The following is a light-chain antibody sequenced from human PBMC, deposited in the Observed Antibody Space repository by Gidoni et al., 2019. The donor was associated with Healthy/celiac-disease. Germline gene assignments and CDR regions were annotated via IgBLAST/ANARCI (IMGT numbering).Light chain of an antibody. V-gene: IGKV1-39*01. CDR1: QSISSY. J-gene: IGKJ5*01. CDR2: AAS. Sequence: DIQMTQSPSSLSASVGDRVTITCRASQSISSYLNWYQQKPGKAPKLLIYAASSLQSGVPSRFSGSGSGTDFTLTISSLQPEEFATYYCQQSYSTPSTFXXXTRLEIK. CDR3: QQSYSTPST.